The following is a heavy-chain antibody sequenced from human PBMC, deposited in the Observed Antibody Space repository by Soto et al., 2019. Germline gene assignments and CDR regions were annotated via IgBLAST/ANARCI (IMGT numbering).Heavy chain of an antibody. Sequence: PGESLKISCKGSGYSFTSYWIGWVRQMPGKGLEWMGIIYPGDSDTRYSPSFQGQVTISADKSINTAYLQWSGLKASDTAMYYCASSVLTGYPLAPSGGMDVWGQGTTVTVSS. D-gene: IGHD3-9*01. CDR3: ASSVLTGYPLAPSGGMDV. CDR1: GYSFTSYW. CDR2: IYPGDSDT. V-gene: IGHV5-51*01. J-gene: IGHJ6*02.